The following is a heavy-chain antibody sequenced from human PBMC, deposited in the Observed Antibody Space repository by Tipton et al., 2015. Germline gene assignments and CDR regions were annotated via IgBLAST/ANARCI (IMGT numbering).Heavy chain of an antibody. CDR1: GDSISSSNW. J-gene: IGHJ5*02. V-gene: IGHV4-4*02. CDR3: ARGGNNWFDP. D-gene: IGHD2-15*01. CDR2: IHHGGST. Sequence: GLVKPSGTLSLTCSVSGDSISSSNWWSWVRQPPGKGLEWIGEIHHGGSTNYNPSLKSRVTISVDTSKNQFSLKLTSVTAADTAVYYCARGGNNWFDPWGQGTLVTVSS.